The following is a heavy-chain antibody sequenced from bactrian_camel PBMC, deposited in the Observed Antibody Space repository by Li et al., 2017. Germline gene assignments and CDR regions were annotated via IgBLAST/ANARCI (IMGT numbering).Heavy chain of an antibody. CDR2: LNVDGDT. J-gene: IGHJ4*01. V-gene: IGHV3S1*01. CDR3: AAAKGLPDLLRGGYLSARSYNY. D-gene: IGHD3*01. Sequence: HVQLVESGGGSVQADGSLTLSCAISGYTYRSYCMAWFRQAPGHECEWVSTLNVDGDTYYADPVEGRFTISHDNAKNTLYLQMNSLKPEDTAIYCCAAAKGLPDLLRGGYLSARSYNYWGRGTQVTVS. CDR1: GYTYRSYC.